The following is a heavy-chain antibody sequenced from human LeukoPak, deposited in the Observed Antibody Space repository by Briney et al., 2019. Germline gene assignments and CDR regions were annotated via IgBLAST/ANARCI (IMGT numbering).Heavy chain of an antibody. J-gene: IGHJ4*02. D-gene: IGHD5-12*01. CDR2: IGDDVVST. CDR1: GFTFSSHA. V-gene: IGHV3-23*01. CDR3: ARDLYSGYDWNPLGY. Sequence: GGSLRLSCAASGFTFSSHAMSWVRQAPGKGLEWVSAIGDDVVSTYYAESVKGRFTISRDNSKNTLYLQMNSLRAEDTAVYYCARDLYSGYDWNPLGYWGQGTLVTVSS.